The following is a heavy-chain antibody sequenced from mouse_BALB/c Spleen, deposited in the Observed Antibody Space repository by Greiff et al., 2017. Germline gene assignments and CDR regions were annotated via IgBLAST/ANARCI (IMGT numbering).Heavy chain of an antibody. CDR1: GDSITSGY. CDR3: ARWLLRAMDY. V-gene: IGHV3-8*02. CDR2: ISYDGSN. Sequence: EVQLQESGPSLVKPSQTLSLTCSVTGDSITSGYWNWIRKFPGNKLEYMGYISYDGSNNYNPSLKNRISITRDTSKNQFFLKLNSVTTEDTATYYCARWLLRAMDYWGQGTSVTVSS. D-gene: IGHD2-3*01. J-gene: IGHJ4*01.